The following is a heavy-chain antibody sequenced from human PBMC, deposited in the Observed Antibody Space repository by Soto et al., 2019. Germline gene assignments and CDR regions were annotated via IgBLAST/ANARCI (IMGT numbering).Heavy chain of an antibody. Sequence: ASVKVSCKASGYTFTGYYMYWVRQAPGQGLEWMGWINPNSGGTNYAQKFQGRVTMTRDTSISTAYMELSRLRSDDTAVYYCARAGIGCSGGSCYFNWFDPWGQGTLVTVSS. V-gene: IGHV1-2*02. CDR1: GYTFTGYY. J-gene: IGHJ5*02. D-gene: IGHD2-15*01. CDR2: INPNSGGT. CDR3: ARAGIGCSGGSCYFNWFDP.